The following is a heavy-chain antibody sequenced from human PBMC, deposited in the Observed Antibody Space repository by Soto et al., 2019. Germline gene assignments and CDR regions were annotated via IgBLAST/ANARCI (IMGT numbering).Heavy chain of an antibody. V-gene: IGHV4-39*01. CDR3: ASQTYNWNYGGFDY. J-gene: IGHJ4*02. CDR1: GGSISSSSYY. CDR2: IYYSGST. Sequence: SETLSLTCTVSGGSISSSSYYWGWIRQPPGKGLEWIGSIYYSGSTYYNPSLKSRVTISVDTSKNQFSLKLSSVTAADTAVYYCASQTYNWNYGGFDYWGQGTLVTVSS. D-gene: IGHD1-7*01.